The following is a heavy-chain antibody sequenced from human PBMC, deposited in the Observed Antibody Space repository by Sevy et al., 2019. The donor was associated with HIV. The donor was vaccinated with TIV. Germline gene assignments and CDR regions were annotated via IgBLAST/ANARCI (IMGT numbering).Heavy chain of an antibody. J-gene: IGHJ4*02. CDR1: GFTFSSYP. V-gene: IGHV3-64D*06. D-gene: IGHD1-26*01. Sequence: GGSLRLSCSASGFTFSSYPMHWVRQAPGKGQEYVSLISGNGGSTYYADSVKGRFTISRDNFKKTLYLQMSSLRAEDTAVYYCVTRGGLVGATDFDYWGQGTRVTVSS. CDR3: VTRGGLVGATDFDY. CDR2: ISGNGGST.